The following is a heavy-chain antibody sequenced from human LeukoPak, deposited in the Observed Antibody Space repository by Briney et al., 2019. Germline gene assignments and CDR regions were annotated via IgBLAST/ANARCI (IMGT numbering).Heavy chain of an antibody. CDR1: GYTFTSYG. V-gene: IGHV1-8*03. Sequence: GASVKVSCKASGYTFTSYGISWVRQATGQGLEWMGWMNPNSGNTGYAQKFQGRVTITRNTSISTAYMELSSLRSEDTAVYYCARTHSYGGNLPDDYWGQGTLVTVSS. J-gene: IGHJ4*02. D-gene: IGHD4-23*01. CDR2: MNPNSGNT. CDR3: ARTHSYGGNLPDDY.